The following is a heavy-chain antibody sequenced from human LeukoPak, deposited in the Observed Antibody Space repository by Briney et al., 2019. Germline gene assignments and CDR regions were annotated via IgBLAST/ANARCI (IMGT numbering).Heavy chain of an antibody. D-gene: IGHD3-10*01. CDR2: ISHDGGNK. Sequence: GGSLRLSCVASGFAFSQFPVHWVRQAPGKRLEWVAFISHDGGNKKYGDSVKGRFTISRDDSKNTVYLQMNSLRPEDTALYYCARDKSYFGSGNYHYFDSWGQGALVIVSS. J-gene: IGHJ4*02. CDR3: ARDKSYFGSGNYHYFDS. CDR1: GFAFSQFP. V-gene: IGHV3-30*03.